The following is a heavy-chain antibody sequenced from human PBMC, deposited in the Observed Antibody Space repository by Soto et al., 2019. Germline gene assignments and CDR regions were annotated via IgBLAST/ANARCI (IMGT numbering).Heavy chain of an antibody. J-gene: IGHJ4*02. CDR3: AGDSYDSSGYYSTLNY. D-gene: IGHD3-22*01. V-gene: IGHV3-48*01. CDR2: ISSSSSTI. CDR1: GFTFSSYS. Sequence: EVQLVESGGGLVQPGGSLRLSCAASGFTFSSYSMNWVRQAPGKGLEWVSYISSSSSTIYYADSVKGRFTISRDNAKNSLYLQMNSLRAEDTAVYYCAGDSYDSSGYYSTLNYWGQGTLVTVSS.